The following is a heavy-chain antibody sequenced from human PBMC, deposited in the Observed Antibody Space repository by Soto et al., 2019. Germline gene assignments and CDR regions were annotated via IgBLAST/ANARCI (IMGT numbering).Heavy chain of an antibody. D-gene: IGHD3-3*01. J-gene: IGHJ4*02. Sequence: QVQLVQSGAEVKKPGASVKVSCKASGYTFTSSGISWVRQAPGQGLEWMGWISAYNGNTKYAQKLQGRVTMTTDTSRSTAYMELRRLRSDDTAVYYCARVGVSSLCLSTIFGVVITRPEPDYWGQGTLVTVSS. CDR3: ARVGVSSLCLSTIFGVVITRPEPDY. CDR2: ISAYNGNT. CDR1: GYTFTSSG. V-gene: IGHV1-18*01.